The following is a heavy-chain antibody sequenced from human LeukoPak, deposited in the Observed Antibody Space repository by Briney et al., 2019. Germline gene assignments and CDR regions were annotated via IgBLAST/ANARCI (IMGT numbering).Heavy chain of an antibody. Sequence: ASVKVSCKASGYTFTSYAMNWVRQAPGQGLEWMGWINTNTGNPTYAQGFTGRFVFSLDTSVSTAYLQISSLKAEDTAVYYCARGSSYYGSGSYYLLDHWGQGTLVTVSS. CDR1: GYTFTSYA. CDR2: INTNTGNP. D-gene: IGHD3-10*01. J-gene: IGHJ4*02. V-gene: IGHV7-4-1*02. CDR3: ARGSSYYGSGSYYLLDH.